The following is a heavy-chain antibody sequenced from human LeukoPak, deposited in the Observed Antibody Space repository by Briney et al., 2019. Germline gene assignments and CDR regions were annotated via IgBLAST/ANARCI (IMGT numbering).Heavy chain of an antibody. Sequence: ASVKVSCKASGYTFTSYYMHWVRQAPGQGLEWMGIINPSGGSTSYAQKFQGRVTMTRDMSTSTVYMELSSLRSEDTAVYYCARDIGYSSSSPDAFDIWGQGTMVTVSS. CDR1: GYTFTSYY. D-gene: IGHD6-6*01. V-gene: IGHV1-46*01. CDR2: INPSGGST. CDR3: ARDIGYSSSSPDAFDI. J-gene: IGHJ3*02.